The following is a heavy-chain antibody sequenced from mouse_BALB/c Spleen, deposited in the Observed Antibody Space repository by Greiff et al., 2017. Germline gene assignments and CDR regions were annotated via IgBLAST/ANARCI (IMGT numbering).Heavy chain of an antibody. D-gene: IGHD1-1*01. CDR2: ISYSGST. CDR1: GYSITSDYA. J-gene: IGHJ4*01. V-gene: IGHV3-2*02. CDR3: ARGGGYYGAMDY. Sequence: EVQLQESGPGLVKPSQSLSLTCTVTGYSITSDYAWNWIRQFPGNKLEWMGYISYSGSTSYNPSLKSRISITRDTSKNQFFLQLNSVTTEDTATYYCARGGGYYGAMDYWGQGTSVTVSS.